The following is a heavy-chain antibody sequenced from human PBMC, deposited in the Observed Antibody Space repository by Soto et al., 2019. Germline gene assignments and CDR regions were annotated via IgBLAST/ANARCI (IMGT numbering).Heavy chain of an antibody. CDR2: IYYSGST. J-gene: IGHJ6*02. V-gene: IGHV4-39*01. CDR1: GGSISSSSYY. D-gene: IGHD6-19*01. Sequence: PSETLSLTCTVSGGSISSSSYYWGWIRQPPGKGLECIGSIYYSGSTYYNPSLKSRVTISVDTSKNQFSLKLSSVTAADTAVYYCARHRGSGWSSYYYGMDVWGQGTTVTVSS. CDR3: ARHRGSGWSSYYYGMDV.